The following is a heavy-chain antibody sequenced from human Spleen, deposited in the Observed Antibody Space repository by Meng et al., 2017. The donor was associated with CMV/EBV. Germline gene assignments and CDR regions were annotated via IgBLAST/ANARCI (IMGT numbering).Heavy chain of an antibody. CDR3: ARGGGGDGYNGDY. Sequence: ASVKVSCKASGNTFSDYYIHWVRQAPGQGLEWMGWINPNSGGTNYAQKFRARFTMTKDTSLSTAYMELSSLRSDDTAMYYCARGGGGDGYNGDYWGQGTLVTVSS. D-gene: IGHD5-24*01. CDR2: INPNSGGT. V-gene: IGHV1-2*02. CDR1: GNTFSDYY. J-gene: IGHJ4*02.